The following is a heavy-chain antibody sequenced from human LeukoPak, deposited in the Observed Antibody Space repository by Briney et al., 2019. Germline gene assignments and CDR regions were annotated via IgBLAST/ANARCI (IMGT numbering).Heavy chain of an antibody. D-gene: IGHD1-7*01. J-gene: IGHJ5*02. CDR1: GGSFSGYY. Sequence: SETLSLTCAVYGGSFSGYYWSWIRQPPGKGLEWIGEINHSGSTNYNPPLKSRVTISVDTSKNQFSLKLSSVTAADTAVYYCARGLVFGTTLWFGPWGQGTLVTVSS. CDR3: ARGLVFGTTLWFGP. CDR2: INHSGST. V-gene: IGHV4-34*01.